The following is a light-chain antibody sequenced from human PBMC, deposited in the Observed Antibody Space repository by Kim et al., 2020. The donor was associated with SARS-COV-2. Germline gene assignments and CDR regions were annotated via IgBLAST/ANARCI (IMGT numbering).Light chain of an antibody. Sequence: EIVMTQSPVTLSVSPGERATLSCRASQSVSSKLAWYQQRPGQAPRLVVYGASTRATGIPARFSGSGSVTEFTLTISSLQSEDFAVYYCQQYHNWPRTFGQGTKVEIK. CDR3: QQYHNWPRT. CDR2: GAS. CDR1: QSVSSK. J-gene: IGKJ1*01. V-gene: IGKV3-15*01.